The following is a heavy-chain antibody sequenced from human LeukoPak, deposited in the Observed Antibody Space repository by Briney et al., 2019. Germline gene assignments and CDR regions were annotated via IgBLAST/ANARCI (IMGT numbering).Heavy chain of an antibody. CDR2: ISSSSSYT. Sequence: GGSLRLSCAASGFTFSDYYMSWIRQAPGKGLEWVSYISSSSSYTNYADSVKGRFTISRDNAKNSLYLQMNSLRADDTAVYYCARESSPGYSYGYPLAYWGQGTLVTVSS. D-gene: IGHD5-18*01. CDR1: GFTFSDYY. J-gene: IGHJ4*02. V-gene: IGHV3-11*06. CDR3: ARESSPGYSYGYPLAY.